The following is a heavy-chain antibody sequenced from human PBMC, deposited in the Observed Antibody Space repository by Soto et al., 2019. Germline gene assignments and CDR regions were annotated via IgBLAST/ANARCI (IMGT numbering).Heavy chain of an antibody. J-gene: IGHJ6*02. CDR3: ARERTDATGVFGMDV. CDR2: IYDSRST. Sequence: QVQLQESGPGLVKPSQTLSLTCTVSGGSISSGDYYWTWIRQHPGKGLEWIGYIYDSRSTYYNPSLKSRLTISVDTSKNQFSLKLSSVSAADTAVYYCARERTDATGVFGMDVWGHGTTVTVSS. D-gene: IGHD2-15*01. CDR1: GGSISSGDYY. V-gene: IGHV4-31*03.